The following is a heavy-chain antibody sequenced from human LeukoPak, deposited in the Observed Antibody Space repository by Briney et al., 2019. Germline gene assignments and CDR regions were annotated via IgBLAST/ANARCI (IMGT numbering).Heavy chain of an antibody. D-gene: IGHD3-22*01. Sequence: TGGSLRLSCAASGFTFSSYSMNWVRQAPGKGVEWVSSISSSSNYIYYADSVKGRFTISRDNAKNSLYLQMNSLRAEDTAVYYCARDLYRTVVVPHYFDYWGQGTLVTVSS. J-gene: IGHJ4*02. CDR1: GFTFSSYS. CDR2: ISSSSNYI. V-gene: IGHV3-21*01. CDR3: ARDLYRTVVVPHYFDY.